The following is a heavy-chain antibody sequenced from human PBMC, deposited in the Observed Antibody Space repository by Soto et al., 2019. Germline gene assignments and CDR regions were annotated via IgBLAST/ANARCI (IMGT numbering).Heavy chain of an antibody. Sequence: EVQLLESGGGLVQPGGSLRLSCAASGFTFSSYAMSWVRQAPGKGLEWVSAISGSGGSTYYADSVKGRFTISRDNSKNTLYLQMNSLRAEDTAVYYCAGRRIAAAGRGPNPSDAFDIWGQGTMVTVSS. V-gene: IGHV3-23*01. CDR3: AGRRIAAAGRGPNPSDAFDI. CDR2: ISGSGGST. J-gene: IGHJ3*02. CDR1: GFTFSSYA. D-gene: IGHD6-13*01.